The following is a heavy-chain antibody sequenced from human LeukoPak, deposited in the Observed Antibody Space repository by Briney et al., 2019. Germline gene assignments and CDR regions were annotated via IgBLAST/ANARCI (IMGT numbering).Heavy chain of an antibody. CDR3: ARADSGYGGFDY. CDR1: GFTFSSYG. Sequence: GGSLRLSCAASGFTFSSYGMHWVRQATGKGLEWVSAIGTAGDTYYPGSVKGRFTISRENAENSLYLQMNSLRAGDTAVYYCARADSGYGGFDYWGQGTLVTVSS. CDR2: IGTAGDT. D-gene: IGHD5-12*01. J-gene: IGHJ4*02. V-gene: IGHV3-13*01.